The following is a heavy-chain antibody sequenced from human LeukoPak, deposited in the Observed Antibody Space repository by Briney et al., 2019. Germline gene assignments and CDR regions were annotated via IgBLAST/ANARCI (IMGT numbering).Heavy chain of an antibody. J-gene: IGHJ6*03. CDR3: ARSFWFGDSYYFYYIDV. CDR2: MNSSDYRT. D-gene: IGHD3-10*01. V-gene: IGHV3-23*01. Sequence: GGSLRLSCAASGFNISSNAMTWIRQAPGKGLEWVSDMNSSDYRTNYADSMKGRFIISRDKSKNMLYLQMKSLRAEDTAIYYCARSFWFGDSYYFYYIDVWGKGTAVTVSS. CDR1: GFNISSNA.